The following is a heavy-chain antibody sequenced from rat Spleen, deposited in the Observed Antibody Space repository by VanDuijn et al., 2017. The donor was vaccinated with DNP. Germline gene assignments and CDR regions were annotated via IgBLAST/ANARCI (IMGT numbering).Heavy chain of an antibody. J-gene: IGHJ4*01. V-gene: IGHV5S10*01. CDR1: GFTFSDYA. CDR3: ATSTGISLYAMDA. Sequence: EVQLVESGGGLVQPGRSLKLSCAVSGFTFSDYAMAWVRQAPEKGLEWVATISYDGSRTYYRDSVNGRFTVSRDGAKSTLFLQMDSLRSEDTATYYCATSTGISLYAMDAWGQGTSVTVSS. D-gene: IGHD1-9*01. CDR2: ISYDGSRT.